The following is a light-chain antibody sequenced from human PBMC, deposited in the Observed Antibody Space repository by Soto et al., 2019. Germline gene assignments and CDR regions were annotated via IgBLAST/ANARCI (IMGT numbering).Light chain of an antibody. CDR2: DVS. Sequence: QSVLTQPTSVSVSPGQSITISCTGTSSDVGGYNYVSWYQQHPGKAPKLMIYDVSNRPSGVSNRFSGSKSGNTASLTISGLQAEDEADYYCSSYTSSSTLFGGGTKLTVL. CDR1: SSDVGGYNY. CDR3: SSYTSSSTL. J-gene: IGLJ2*01. V-gene: IGLV2-14*01.